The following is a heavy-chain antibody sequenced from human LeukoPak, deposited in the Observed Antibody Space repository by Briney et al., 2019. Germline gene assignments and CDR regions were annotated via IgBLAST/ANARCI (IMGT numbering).Heavy chain of an antibody. CDR2: IYYSGST. V-gene: IGHV4-59*01. Sequence: SETLSLTCTVSGGSISSYYWSWIRQPPGKGLEWIGYIYYSGSTNYNPSLKSRVTISVDTSKNQFSLKLSSVTAADTAVYYCAREAYYDSSGYNFPFDYWGQGTLVTVSS. CDR3: AREAYYDSSGYNFPFDY. J-gene: IGHJ4*02. CDR1: GGSISSYY. D-gene: IGHD3-22*01.